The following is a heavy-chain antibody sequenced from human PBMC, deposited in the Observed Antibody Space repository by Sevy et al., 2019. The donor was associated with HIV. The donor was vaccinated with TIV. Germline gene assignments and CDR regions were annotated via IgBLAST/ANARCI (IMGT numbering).Heavy chain of an antibody. Sequence: GGSLRLSCAASGFTFSSYAMHWVRQAPGKGLEWVAVISYDGSNKYYADSVKGRFTISRDNSKNTRYLQMNSLRAEDTAVYYCARSSILTTVTSYYYYGMDVWGQGTTVTVSS. CDR1: GFTFSSYA. CDR3: ARSSILTTVTSYYYYGMDV. CDR2: ISYDGSNK. V-gene: IGHV3-30-3*01. D-gene: IGHD4-17*01. J-gene: IGHJ6*02.